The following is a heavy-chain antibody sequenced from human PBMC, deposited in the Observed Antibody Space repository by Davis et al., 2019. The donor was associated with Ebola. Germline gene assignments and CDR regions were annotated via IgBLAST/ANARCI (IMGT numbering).Heavy chain of an antibody. CDR3: ASHYGSGSYWAA. CDR2: ISGSGGST. D-gene: IGHD3-10*01. V-gene: IGHV3-23*01. J-gene: IGHJ5*02. CDR1: GFTFSSYA. Sequence: GESLKISCAASGFTFSSYAMSWVRQAPGKGLEWVSAISGSGGSTYYADSVKGRFTISRDNSKNTLYLQMNSLRAEDTAVYYCASHYGSGSYWAAWGQGTLVTVSS.